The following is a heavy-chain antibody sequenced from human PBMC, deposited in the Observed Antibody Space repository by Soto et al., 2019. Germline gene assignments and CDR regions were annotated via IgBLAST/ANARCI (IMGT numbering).Heavy chain of an antibody. Sequence: SETLSLTCTVSGASIATSADYWGWIRRPPGRVLEWVGSIYYSGKTFYNPSLKSRVTISVDTSKNQFSLKLDSVTAADTAVYYCARIIAARPDFWGQGTLVTVSS. V-gene: IGHV4-39*01. CDR1: GASIATSADY. D-gene: IGHD6-6*01. CDR2: IYYSGKT. J-gene: IGHJ4*02. CDR3: ARIIAARPDF.